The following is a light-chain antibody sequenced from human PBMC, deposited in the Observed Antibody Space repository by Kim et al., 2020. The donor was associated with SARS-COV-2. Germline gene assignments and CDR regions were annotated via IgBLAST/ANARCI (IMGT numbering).Light chain of an antibody. V-gene: IGLV3-21*04. Sequence: SYELTQPPSVSVAPGKTARITCGGNNIGSKSVHWYQQKPGQAPVLVIYYDSDRPSGIPERLSGSNSGNTATLTISRVEAGDEADYYCQVWDRSSGPRVFG. CDR1: NIGSKS. J-gene: IGLJ3*02. CDR2: YDS. CDR3: QVWDRSSGPRV.